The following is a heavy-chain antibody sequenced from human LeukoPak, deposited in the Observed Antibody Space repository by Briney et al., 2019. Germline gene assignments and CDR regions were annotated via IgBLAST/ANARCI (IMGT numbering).Heavy chain of an antibody. CDR3: ASPYYDILTGPYPDAFDI. CDR2: INPNSGGT. J-gene: IGHJ3*02. CDR1: GYTFTGYY. D-gene: IGHD3-9*01. Sequence: ASVKVSCKASGYTFTGYYMHWVRQAPGQGLEWMGWINPNSGGTNYAQKFQGRVTMTRDTSISTAYMELSRLRSDDTAVYYCASPYYDILTGPYPDAFDIWGQGTMVTVSS. V-gene: IGHV1-2*02.